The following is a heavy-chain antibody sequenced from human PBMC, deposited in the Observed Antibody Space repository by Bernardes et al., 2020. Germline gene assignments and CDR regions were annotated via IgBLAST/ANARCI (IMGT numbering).Heavy chain of an antibody. CDR1: GYSFTNYW. Sequence: GAYLKISCKGSGYSFTNYWISWVRPMPGKGLEWMGIIYPGDSDTRYSPSFQGQVTISADKSISTAYLQWNSLKASDTAMYYCATRGRGASGTYYAAFDYWGQGTLVTVSS. V-gene: IGHV5-51*01. J-gene: IGHJ4*02. CDR3: ATRGRGASGTYYAAFDY. CDR2: IYPGDSDT. D-gene: IGHD1-26*01.